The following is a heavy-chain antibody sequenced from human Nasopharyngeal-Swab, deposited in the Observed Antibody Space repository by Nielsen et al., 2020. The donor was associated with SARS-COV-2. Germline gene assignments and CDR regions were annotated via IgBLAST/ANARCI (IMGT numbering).Heavy chain of an antibody. CDR2: IYHSGTT. D-gene: IGHD1-26*01. J-gene: IGHJ4*02. V-gene: IGHV4-38-2*02. CDR1: GYSISSGYY. Sequence: SETLSLTCTVSGYSISSGYYWGWIRQSPGKGLEWIGNIYHSGTTYYNPSLKSRVTISVDTSKNQFSLKVNSVTAADTAVYYCARGEDSGINYYAYWGQGTLVTVSS. CDR3: ARGEDSGINYYAY.